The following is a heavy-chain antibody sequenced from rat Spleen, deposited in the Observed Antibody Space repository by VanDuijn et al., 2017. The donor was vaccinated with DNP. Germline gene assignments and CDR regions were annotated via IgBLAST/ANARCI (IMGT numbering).Heavy chain of an antibody. CDR2: ISYSGST. Sequence: EVQLQESGPGLVKPSQSLSLTCSVTAYSITTNYWGWIRKFPGNKMEWVGHISYSGSTGYNPSLKSRISITRDTSKNQYFLQLHSVTTEDTATYYCARGSSLPGYLDYWGQGVMVTVSS. J-gene: IGHJ2*01. V-gene: IGHV3-1*01. D-gene: IGHD1-4*01. CDR1: AYSITTNY. CDR3: ARGSSLPGYLDY.